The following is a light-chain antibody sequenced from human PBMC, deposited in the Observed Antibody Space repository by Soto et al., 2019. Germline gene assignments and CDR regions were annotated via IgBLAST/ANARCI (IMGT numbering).Light chain of an antibody. V-gene: IGKV1-9*01. CDR1: QGISSY. CDR3: QQLNSYPLT. CDR2: AAS. J-gene: IGKJ4*01. Sequence: DIQLSQCPSFLSASVGDRVTITCRASQGISSYLAWYQQKPGTAPKLLIYAASTLQSGVPSRFSGSGSGTEFTPTISSLQPEDFATYYCQQLNSYPLTFGGGTKVEIK.